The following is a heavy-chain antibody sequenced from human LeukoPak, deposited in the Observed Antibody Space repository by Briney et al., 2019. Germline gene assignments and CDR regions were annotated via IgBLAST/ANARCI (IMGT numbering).Heavy chain of an antibody. CDR2: ISGSGHDI. D-gene: IGHD1-26*01. CDR1: GFTFSDSY. Sequence: GGSLGLSCAASGFTFSDSYMTWVRQAPGKGVEWVAYISGSGHDINYSESAKGRFTISRDNAKNSLYLQINSLRAEDTAVYYCARGLGATSDYWGQGTLVTVSS. V-gene: IGHV3-11*04. J-gene: IGHJ4*02. CDR3: ARGLGATSDY.